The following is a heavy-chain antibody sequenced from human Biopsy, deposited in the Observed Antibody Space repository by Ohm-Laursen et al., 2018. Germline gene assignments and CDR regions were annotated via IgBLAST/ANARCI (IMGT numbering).Heavy chain of an antibody. CDR2: NIPILGTG. V-gene: IGHV1-69*13. Sequence: VKISCKAPEGTFSNYGVNWVRQAPGQGLEWLGGNIPILGTGNYAQKLQDRVTVAANTSTSTATMELRSLRSDDTAVYYCATKLTGYFHHWGQGTLVIVSS. CDR3: ATKLTGYFHH. J-gene: IGHJ1*01. D-gene: IGHD3-9*01. CDR1: EGTFSNYG.